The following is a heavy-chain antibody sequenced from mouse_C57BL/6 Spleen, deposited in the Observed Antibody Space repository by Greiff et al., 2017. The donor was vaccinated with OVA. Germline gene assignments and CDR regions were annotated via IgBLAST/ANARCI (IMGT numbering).Heavy chain of an antibody. CDR2: IYPGDGDT. CDR1: GYAFSSSW. Sequence: QVQLKQSGPELVKPGASVKISCKASGYAFSSSWMNWVKQRPGKGLEWIGRIYPGDGDTNYNGKFKGKATLTADKSSSTAYMQLSSLTSEDSAVYFCARDSGYYWYFDVWGTGTTVTVSS. J-gene: IGHJ1*03. D-gene: IGHD2-2*01. CDR3: ARDSGYYWYFDV. V-gene: IGHV1-82*01.